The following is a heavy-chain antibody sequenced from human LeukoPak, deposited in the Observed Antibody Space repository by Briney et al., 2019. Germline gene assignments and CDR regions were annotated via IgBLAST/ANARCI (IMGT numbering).Heavy chain of an antibody. CDR2: IYYTGTT. D-gene: IGHD4-23*01. Sequence: SETLSLTCTVSGGSISSYYWSWLRQSPGKALEWIGYIYYTGTTNYNPSLKSRVTILVDTSKNQFSLKLSSVTAADTAVYYCAGDRYGGNSGEFDYWGQGTLVTVSS. J-gene: IGHJ4*02. CDR3: AGDRYGGNSGEFDY. CDR1: GGSISSYY. V-gene: IGHV4-59*01.